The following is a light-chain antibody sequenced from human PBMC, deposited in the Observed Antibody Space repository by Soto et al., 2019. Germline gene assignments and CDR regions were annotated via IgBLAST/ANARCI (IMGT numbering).Light chain of an antibody. J-gene: IGKJ4*01. CDR3: QQYIRWSLT. V-gene: IGKV3-15*01. CDR2: GAS. Sequence: EMVVTQSPATLSVSPGERATLSCRASQDVSSNLACYQQKPGQAPSLLIYGASTMATVTPARFSVSGSGTEFTLASYSVQSEDYAVYFCQQYIRWSLTFGGGTKV. CDR1: QDVSSN.